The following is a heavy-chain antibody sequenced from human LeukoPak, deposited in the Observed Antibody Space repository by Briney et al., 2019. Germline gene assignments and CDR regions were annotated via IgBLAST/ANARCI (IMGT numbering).Heavy chain of an antibody. CDR2: IYYSGST. Sequence: SETLSLTCTVSGGSISSGGYYWSWIRQHPGKGLEWIGYIYYSGSTYYNPSLKSRVTIPVDTSKNQFSLKLSSVTAADTAVYYCARGYGSGSYYRSYYFDYWGQGTLVTVSS. V-gene: IGHV4-31*03. J-gene: IGHJ4*02. CDR3: ARGYGSGSYYRSYYFDY. D-gene: IGHD3-10*01. CDR1: GGSISSGGYY.